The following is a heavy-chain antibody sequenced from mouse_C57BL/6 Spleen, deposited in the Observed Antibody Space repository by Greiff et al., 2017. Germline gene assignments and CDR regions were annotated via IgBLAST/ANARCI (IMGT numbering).Heavy chain of an antibody. CDR1: GFTFSSYA. Sequence: EVQGVESGGGLVKPGGSLKLSCTASGFTFSSYAMSWVRQTPGKRLEWVATISAGGSYTYYPDNVKGRFTLSRDNAKNTLYLQMSHLKSEGTAMYYCAGDGRAYYSNCWFAYWGTGTLVTVSA. CDR3: AGDGRAYYSNCWFAY. J-gene: IGHJ3*01. D-gene: IGHD2-5*01. V-gene: IGHV5-4*01. CDR2: ISAGGSYT.